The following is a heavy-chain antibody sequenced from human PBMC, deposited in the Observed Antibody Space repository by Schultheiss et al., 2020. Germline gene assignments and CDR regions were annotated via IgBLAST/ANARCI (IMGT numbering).Heavy chain of an antibody. J-gene: IGHJ4*02. Sequence: GGSLRLSCAASGFTFSDAWMSWVRQAPGKGLEWVGHIKKKSDGGTTDYAAPVKGRFTISRDDSKNTLYLQMNSLKTEDTAVYYCTAEQWFRLIWWGQGTLVTVSS. CDR2: IKKKSDGGTT. CDR3: TAEQWFRLIW. V-gene: IGHV3-15*01. CDR1: GFTFSDAW. D-gene: IGHD3-10*01.